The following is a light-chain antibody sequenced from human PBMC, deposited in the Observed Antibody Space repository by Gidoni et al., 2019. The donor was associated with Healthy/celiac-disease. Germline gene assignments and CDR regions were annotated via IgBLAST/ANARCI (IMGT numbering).Light chain of an antibody. CDR3: AAWDDSLSGPLYV. J-gene: IGLJ1*01. Sequence: QSVLTQPPSASGTPGQRVTISCSGSSSNIGSNYVYWYQQPPGPAPKPLIYRNNQRASGVPDRFSGSKSGTSASLAISGLRSEDEADYYCAAWDDSLSGPLYVFGTGTKVTVL. V-gene: IGLV1-47*01. CDR2: RNN. CDR1: SSNIGSNY.